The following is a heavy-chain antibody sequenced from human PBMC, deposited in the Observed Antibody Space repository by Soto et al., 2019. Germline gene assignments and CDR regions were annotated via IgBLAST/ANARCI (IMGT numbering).Heavy chain of an antibody. D-gene: IGHD4-17*01. J-gene: IGHJ6*02. V-gene: IGHV4-31*03. CDR1: GGSISSGGYY. CDR3: ARDRLEEGMDV. CDR2: IYYSGST. Sequence: PSETLSLTXTVSGGSISSGGYYWSWIRQHPGKGLEWIGYIYYSGSTYYNPSLKSRVTISVDTSKNQFSLKLSSVTAADTAVYYCARDRLEEGMDVWGQGTTVTVSS.